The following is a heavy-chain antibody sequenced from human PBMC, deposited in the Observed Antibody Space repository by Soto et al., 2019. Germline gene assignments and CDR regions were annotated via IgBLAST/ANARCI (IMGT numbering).Heavy chain of an antibody. CDR1: GYTFTSYD. J-gene: IGHJ6*03. Sequence: ASVKVSCKASGYTFTSYDINWVRQATGQGLEWMGWMNPNSGNSGYAQKFQGRVTMSRNTSISTAYMERSSLRSEDTAVYYCGRGTQLDYGDYFLDVWGKGTTVTVSS. CDR3: GRGTQLDYGDYFLDV. V-gene: IGHV1-8*01. CDR2: MNPNSGNS. D-gene: IGHD4-17*01.